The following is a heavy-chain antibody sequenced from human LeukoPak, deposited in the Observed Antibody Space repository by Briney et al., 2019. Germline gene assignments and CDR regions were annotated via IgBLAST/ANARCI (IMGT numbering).Heavy chain of an antibody. Sequence: PSETLSLTCTVSSDSIISGVYHWSWIRQPPGKGLEWIGSISHSGSTYYNPSLKSRFTISVDTSKNQFSLKLSSVTAADTAVYYCARHGGRSSSGYEYYYYYGMDVWGQGTTVTVSS. CDR1: SDSIISGVYH. V-gene: IGHV4-30-2*03. D-gene: IGHD5-12*01. CDR3: ARHGGRSSSGYEYYYYYGMDV. J-gene: IGHJ6*02. CDR2: ISHSGST.